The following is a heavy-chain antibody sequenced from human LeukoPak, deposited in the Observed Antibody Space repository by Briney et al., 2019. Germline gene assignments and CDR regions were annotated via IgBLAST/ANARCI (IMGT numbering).Heavy chain of an antibody. V-gene: IGHV3-23*01. CDR3: ASPNPIGDLSWLDY. CDR1: GGSISNTN. J-gene: IGHJ4*02. CDR2: IGGSGDNR. D-gene: IGHD3-10*01. Sequence: PSETLSLTCGVSGGSISNTNWWSWVRQPPGQGLEWVSVIGGSGDNRYYADSVKGRFTISRDNSKNTLYLQMDSLRVEDTAVYYCASPNPIGDLSWLDYWGQGALVTVSS.